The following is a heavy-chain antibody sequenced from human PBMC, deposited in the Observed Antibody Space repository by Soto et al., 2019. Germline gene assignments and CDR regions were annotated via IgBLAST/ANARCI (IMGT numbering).Heavy chain of an antibody. CDR2: IYSGGST. CDR1: GFTVSSNY. CDR3: LLRFLEWLSDDAFDI. Sequence: GGSLRLSCAASGFTVSSNYMSWVRQAPGKGLEWVSVIYSGGSTYYADSVKGRFTISRDNSKNTLYLQMNSLRAEDTAVYYFLLRFLEWLSDDAFDIWGQGTMVTVSS. J-gene: IGHJ3*02. D-gene: IGHD3-3*01. V-gene: IGHV3-66*01.